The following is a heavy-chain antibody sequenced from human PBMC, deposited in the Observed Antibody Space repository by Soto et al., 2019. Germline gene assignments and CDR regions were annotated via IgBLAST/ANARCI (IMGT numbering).Heavy chain of an antibody. J-gene: IGHJ4*02. CDR1: GCTFTSSA. CDR2: IAVGSGYT. D-gene: IGHD2-8*01. V-gene: IGHV1-58*01. Sequence: SVKVSCKASGCTFTSSAFQWVRQARGQRLEWIGWIAVGSGYTNYAQRFQDRVTLTRDMSTATTYMELSRLTSEDTAIYYCAADATAWQQMVPSDYWGQGTLVTVSS. CDR3: AADATAWQQMVPSDY.